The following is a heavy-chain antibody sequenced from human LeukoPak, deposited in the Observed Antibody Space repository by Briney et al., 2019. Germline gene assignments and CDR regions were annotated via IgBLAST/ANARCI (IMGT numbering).Heavy chain of an antibody. CDR2: ISGSGGST. Sequence: GGSLRLSCAASGFTFSSYAMSWVRQAPGKGLEWVSAISGSGGSTYYADSVKGRFTISRDNSKNTPYLQMNSLRAEDTAVYYGAKDRDYDSSGYWGYWGQGTLVTVSS. V-gene: IGHV3-23*01. D-gene: IGHD3-22*01. J-gene: IGHJ4*02. CDR1: GFTFSSYA. CDR3: AKDRDYDSSGYWGY.